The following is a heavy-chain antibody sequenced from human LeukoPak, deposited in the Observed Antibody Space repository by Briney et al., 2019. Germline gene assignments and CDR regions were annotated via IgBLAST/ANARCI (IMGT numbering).Heavy chain of an antibody. CDR3: ARGMATDAFDI. CDR1: GFTFRSYG. Sequence: GGSLRLSCAASGFTFRSYGMHWVRQAPGKGLEWVAVIWYDGSNKYYADSVKGRFTISRDNSKNTLYLQMNSLRAEDTAVYYCARGMATDAFDIWGQGTMVTVSS. V-gene: IGHV3-33*01. J-gene: IGHJ3*02. D-gene: IGHD2-8*01. CDR2: IWYDGSNK.